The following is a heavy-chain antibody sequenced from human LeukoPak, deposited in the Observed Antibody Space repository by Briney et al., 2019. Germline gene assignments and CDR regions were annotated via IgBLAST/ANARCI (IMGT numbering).Heavy chain of an antibody. Sequence: ASVKVSCKTSGFTFVGHYMHWVRQAPGQGLEWMGWINPDSGGTDYPQKFRGRVTMTRDTSSNTLYMELSSLRSDDTAVYHCARLGGAQGYYYRSGSNHYFDHWGQGTLVTVSS. CDR2: INPDSGGT. CDR3: ARLGGAQGYYYRSGSNHYFDH. CDR1: GFTFVGHY. V-gene: IGHV1-2*02. D-gene: IGHD3-10*01. J-gene: IGHJ4*02.